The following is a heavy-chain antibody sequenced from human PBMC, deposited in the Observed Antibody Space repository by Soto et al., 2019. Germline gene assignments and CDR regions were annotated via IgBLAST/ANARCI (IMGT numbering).Heavy chain of an antibody. J-gene: IGHJ4*02. CDR2: SKHSGST. CDR1: GGSISSSRSY. V-gene: IGHV4-39*07. Sequence: SETLSLTCTVSGGSISSSRSYWGWIRQPPGKGLEWMAKSKHSGSTYYKPSLKSRVTISVDTSKNQFSLKLSSVTAADTAVYYCSIWADCRGGSCYLSVDYWGQGTLVTVSS. CDR3: SIWADCRGGSCYLSVDY. D-gene: IGHD2-15*01.